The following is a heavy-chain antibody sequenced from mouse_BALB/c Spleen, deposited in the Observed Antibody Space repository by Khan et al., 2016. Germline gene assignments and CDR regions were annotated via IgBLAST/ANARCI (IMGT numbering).Heavy chain of an antibody. CDR2: IRYSGNT. J-gene: IGHJ1*01. CDR3: TRSPTATRYFDV. V-gene: IGHV3-2*02. Sequence: EVQLQESGPGLVKPSQSLSLTCTVTGYSITSDYAWNLIRQFPGNKLEWMGYIRYSGNTTYNPSLKSRISITRDTSKNQFFLQLYSVTTEETATYYCTRSPTATRYFDVGGAGTTVTVSS. D-gene: IGHD1-2*01. CDR1: GYSITSDYA.